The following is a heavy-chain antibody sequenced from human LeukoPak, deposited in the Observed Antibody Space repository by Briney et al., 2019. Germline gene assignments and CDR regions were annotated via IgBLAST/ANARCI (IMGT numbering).Heavy chain of an antibody. Sequence: GGSLRLSCAASGFTFSRKGMHWVRQAPGKGLEWVAVIWYDGSYKYYADSVKGRFTISRDNPKNTLYLQMNSLSDDDTAVYYCARVFLERLTSGYFDSWGQGTLVTVSP. CDR2: IWYDGSYK. D-gene: IGHD3-3*01. CDR1: GFTFSRKG. V-gene: IGHV3-33*01. J-gene: IGHJ4*02. CDR3: ARVFLERLTSGYFDS.